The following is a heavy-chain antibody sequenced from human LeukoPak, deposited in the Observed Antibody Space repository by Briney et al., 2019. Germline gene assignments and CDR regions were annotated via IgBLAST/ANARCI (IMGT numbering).Heavy chain of an antibody. J-gene: IGHJ6*02. CDR3: ARDNIATYYDFWSGSRDYYYGMDV. D-gene: IGHD3-3*01. Sequence: SETLSFTCTVAGGSISSYYWSWIRQPAGKGLEWIGRIYTGGSTNSNPSLKSRVTMSVDTSKNQFSLKLSSVTAADTAVYCCARDNIATYYDFWSGSRDYYYGMDVWRQGTTVTVSS. CDR2: IYTGGST. V-gene: IGHV4-4*07. CDR1: GGSISSYY.